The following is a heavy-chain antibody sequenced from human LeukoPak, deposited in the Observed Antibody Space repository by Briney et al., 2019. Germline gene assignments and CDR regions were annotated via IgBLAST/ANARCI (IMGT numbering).Heavy chain of an antibody. CDR2: IYPGYSDT. J-gene: IGHJ4*02. Sequence: GESVHLSCKGSGYTFTDFWIGWVRQMPGKGLEWMGIIYPGYSDTRYSPSFQGQVTISADKSISTAYLQWSSLKASDTAMYYGARASVDTEKVLGGYYFDYWGQGTLVTVSS. CDR1: GYTFTDFW. CDR3: ARASVDTEKVLGGYYFDY. V-gene: IGHV5-51*01. D-gene: IGHD5-18*01.